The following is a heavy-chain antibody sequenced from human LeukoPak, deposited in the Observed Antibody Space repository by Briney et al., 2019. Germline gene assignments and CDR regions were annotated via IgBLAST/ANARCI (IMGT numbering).Heavy chain of an antibody. D-gene: IGHD2-21*02. CDR1: GGSISSGGYY. V-gene: IGHV4-30-2*01. Sequence: SETLSLTCTISGGSISSGGYYWRWIRQPPGKGLEWIGYIYHSGSTYYNPSLKSRVTISVDRSKNQFSLKLSSVTAADTAVYYCARRVIVVVTNDYYFDYWGQGTLVTVSS. J-gene: IGHJ4*02. CDR2: IYHSGST. CDR3: ARRVIVVVTNDYYFDY.